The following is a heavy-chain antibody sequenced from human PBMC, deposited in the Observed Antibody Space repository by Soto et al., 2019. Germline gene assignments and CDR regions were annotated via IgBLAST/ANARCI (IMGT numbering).Heavy chain of an antibody. Sequence: QVQLVESGGDLVKPGGSLRLSCAASGYTFSDYYMSWIRQAPGKGLEWISYIDTSGTKIYYAYSVKGRFTITRDNAKNSLYLEMNSLRDEDTAVYYCASHYDMGSGYLSPVDYWGQGTLVTVSS. CDR3: ASHYDMGSGYLSPVDY. CDR1: GYTFSDYY. J-gene: IGHJ4*02. V-gene: IGHV3-11*01. CDR2: IDTSGTKI. D-gene: IGHD3-3*01.